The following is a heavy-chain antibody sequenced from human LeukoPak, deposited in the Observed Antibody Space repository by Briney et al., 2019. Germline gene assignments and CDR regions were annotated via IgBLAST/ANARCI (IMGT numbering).Heavy chain of an antibody. CDR3: ARVAFDIVVVVAATWFDP. V-gene: IGHV1-2*02. Sequence: ASVKVSCKASGYTFTGYYMHWVRQAPGQGLEWMGWINPNSGGTNYAQKFQGRVTMTRDTSISTAYMELSRLRSDDTAVYYCARVAFDIVVVVAATWFDPWGQGTLVTVSS. J-gene: IGHJ5*02. CDR2: INPNSGGT. D-gene: IGHD2-15*01. CDR1: GYTFTGYY.